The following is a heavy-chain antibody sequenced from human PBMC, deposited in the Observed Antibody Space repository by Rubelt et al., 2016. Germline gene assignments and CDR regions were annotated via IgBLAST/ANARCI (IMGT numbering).Heavy chain of an antibody. Sequence: KPGGSLRLSCAASGFTFSSYSMNWVRQAPGKGLEWVSSISSSSSYIYYADSVKGRFTISRDNAKNSLYLQMNSLRAEDTAVYYCARSGWFGELMLGFDLWGRGTLVTVSS. V-gene: IGHV3-21*01. CDR3: ARSGWFGELMLGFDL. J-gene: IGHJ2*01. CDR1: GFTFSSYS. D-gene: IGHD3-10*01. CDR2: ISSSSSYI.